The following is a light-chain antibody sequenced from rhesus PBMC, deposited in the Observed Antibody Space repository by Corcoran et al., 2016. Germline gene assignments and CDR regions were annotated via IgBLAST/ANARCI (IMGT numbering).Light chain of an antibody. CDR3: LQHNSYPLT. J-gene: IGKJ4*01. V-gene: IGKV1-28*01. Sequence: DIQMTQSPSSLSASVGDTVTITCRASQGISSYLNWFQQKPGKAPKLLIYAASSLEYGVPARFSGSGSGTELPLTISSLQPEDFAAYYCLQHNSYPLTFGGGTKVEIK. CDR1: QGISSY. CDR2: AAS.